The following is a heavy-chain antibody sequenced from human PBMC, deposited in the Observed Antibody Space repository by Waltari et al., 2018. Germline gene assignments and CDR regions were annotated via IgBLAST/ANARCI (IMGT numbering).Heavy chain of an antibody. CDR1: GFTVSNNY. CDR2: IYSGGTT. Sequence: EVQLVESGGDLVQPGGSLRLFCAASGFTVSNNYMSWVRQAPGKGLEWVSLIYSGGTTYYADSVKCRFTISRDKSNNTLYLQMNSLRAEDTSVYYCSTRHYWGQGTLVTVSS. V-gene: IGHV3-66*01. J-gene: IGHJ4*02. CDR3: STRHY.